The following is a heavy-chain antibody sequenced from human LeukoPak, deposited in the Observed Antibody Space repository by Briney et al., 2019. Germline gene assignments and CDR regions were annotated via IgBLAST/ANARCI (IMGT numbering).Heavy chain of an antibody. CDR2: IYPGDSDT. CDR3: ARLGYRSSWTLDY. J-gene: IGHJ4*02. Sequence: GESLKISCKGSGYSFTSYWIGWVRPLPGKGLDWMGIIYPGDSDTRYSPSFQVQVTISADKSISTAYLQWSSLKASATAMYYCARLGYRSSWTLDYWGQGNLVTVSS. V-gene: IGHV5-51*01. CDR1: GYSFTSYW. D-gene: IGHD6-13*01.